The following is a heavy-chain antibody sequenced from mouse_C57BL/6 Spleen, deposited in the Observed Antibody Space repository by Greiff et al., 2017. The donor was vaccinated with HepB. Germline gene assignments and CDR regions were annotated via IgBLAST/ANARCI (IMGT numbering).Heavy chain of an antibody. D-gene: IGHD1-1*01. Sequence: QVQLQQPGAELVKPGASVKMSCKASGYTFTSYWITWVKQRPGQGLEWIGDIYPGSGSTNYNEKFKSKATLTVDTSSSTAYMQLSSLTSEDSAVYYCARESYSSSYSFAYWGEGTLVTVSA. CDR2: IYPGSGST. J-gene: IGHJ3*01. CDR3: ARESYSSSYSFAY. CDR1: GYTFTSYW. V-gene: IGHV1-55*01.